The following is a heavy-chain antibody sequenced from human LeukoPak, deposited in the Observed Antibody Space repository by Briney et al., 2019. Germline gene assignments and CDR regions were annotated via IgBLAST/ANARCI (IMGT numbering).Heavy chain of an antibody. D-gene: IGHD2-21*02. J-gene: IGHJ4*02. V-gene: IGHV3-9*01. Sequence: PGGSLRLSCAASGFTFSSYAMSWVRQAPGKGLEWVSGISWNSARIGYADSVKGRFTISRDNAKNYLYLQMNSLRVEDTALYYCARDYNPPRGVVTGPFDYWGQGTLVTVSS. CDR2: ISWNSARI. CDR3: ARDYNPPRGVVTGPFDY. CDR1: GFTFSSYA.